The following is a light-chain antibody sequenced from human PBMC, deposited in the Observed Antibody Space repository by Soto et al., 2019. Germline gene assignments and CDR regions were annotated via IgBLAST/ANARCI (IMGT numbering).Light chain of an antibody. Sequence: QSALTQPASVSGSPGQSITISCTGTSSDVVGYNYVSWYQQHPGKAPKLMIFEVSNRPSGVSNRFSGSKSGNTASLTISGLQAEDEADYYCTSYTSSNTLNVLFGGGTKLTVL. CDR3: TSYTSSNTLNVL. J-gene: IGLJ3*02. CDR1: SSDVVGYNY. V-gene: IGLV2-14*01. CDR2: EVS.